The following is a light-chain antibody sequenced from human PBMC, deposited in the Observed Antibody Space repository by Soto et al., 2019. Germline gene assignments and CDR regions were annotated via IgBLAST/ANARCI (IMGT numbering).Light chain of an antibody. CDR2: CTS. V-gene: IGKV1-27*01. J-gene: IGKJ4*01. Sequence: DVQMTQSPSSLSAFVGDRVTITCRASQGIAPYLAWFQQKPGKVPKLLIYCTSTLQSGVPSRVSGSGSGTDFTLTINSLQPEDVGTYYCQKYNSAPLTFGGGTKVEIK. CDR3: QKYNSAPLT. CDR1: QGIAPY.